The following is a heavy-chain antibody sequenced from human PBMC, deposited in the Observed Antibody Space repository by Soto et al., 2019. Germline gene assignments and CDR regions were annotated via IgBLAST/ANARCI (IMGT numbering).Heavy chain of an antibody. J-gene: IGHJ4*02. CDR1: GFTVSSNY. CDR2: IYSGGST. V-gene: IGHV3-53*04. Sequence: GGSLRLSCAASGFTVSSNYMSWVRQAPGKGLEWVSVIYSGGSTYYADSVKGRFTISRHNSKNTLYLQMNSLRAEDTAVYYCARAVTQDCSSTSCGYYFDYWGQGTLVTVSS. CDR3: ARAVTQDCSSTSCGYYFDY. D-gene: IGHD2-2*01.